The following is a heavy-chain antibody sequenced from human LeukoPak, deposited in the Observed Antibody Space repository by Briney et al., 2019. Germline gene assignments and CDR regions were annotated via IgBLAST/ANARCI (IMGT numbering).Heavy chain of an antibody. CDR1: GFTFKTYW. CDR3: ARERYCSSGNCYSDY. D-gene: IGHD2-15*01. J-gene: IGHJ4*02. CDR2: INQDGSEK. Sequence: PGGSLRLSRAASGFTFKTYWMSWVRQAPGKGLGGVANINQDGSEKYYVDSVKGRFTISRDNDKNSLYLQMNSLRAEDTAVYYCARERYCSSGNCYSDYWGQGTLVTVSS. V-gene: IGHV3-7*01.